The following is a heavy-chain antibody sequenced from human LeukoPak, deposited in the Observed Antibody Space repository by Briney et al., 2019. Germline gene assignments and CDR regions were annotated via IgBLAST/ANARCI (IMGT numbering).Heavy chain of an antibody. D-gene: IGHD2-21*02. CDR3: ARAYCGDDCYSYHFDH. V-gene: IGHV3-48*03. J-gene: IGHJ4*02. CDR1: GFTFSSFE. Sequence: GGSLRLSCAASGFTFSSFEMNWVRQAPGKGLEWVSYITSSGSTIYYADSVRGRFTISRDNAKNSLYLQMNSLGAEDTAVYYCARAYCGDDCYSYHFDHWGQGTLVTVSS. CDR2: ITSSGSTI.